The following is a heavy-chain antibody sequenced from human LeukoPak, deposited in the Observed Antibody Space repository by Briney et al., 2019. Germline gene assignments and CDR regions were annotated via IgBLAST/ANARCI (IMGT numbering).Heavy chain of an antibody. J-gene: IGHJ4*02. CDR3: ARQQSSTWYVQASYFDY. CDR1: GGSVSSSHY. D-gene: IGHD6-13*01. CDR2: IYYSGST. Sequence: SETLSLTCTVSGGSVSSSHYWGWIRQPPGKGLEWIGSIYYSGSTYYNPSLKSRVTISVDTSKNQLSLKLSSVTAAETAVYYCARQQSSTWYVQASYFDYWGLGTLVTVSS. V-gene: IGHV4-39*01.